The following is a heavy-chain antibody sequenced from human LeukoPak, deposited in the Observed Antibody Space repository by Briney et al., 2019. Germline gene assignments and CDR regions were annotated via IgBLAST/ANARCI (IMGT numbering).Heavy chain of an antibody. D-gene: IGHD6-13*01. Sequence: GGSLRLSCAASGFTLSSYWMHSVRHAPGKGLVWVSRNNSDGTNTSYADSVKGRFTISRDNAKNTLYLQMNSLRAEDTAVYYCARGGQQLVLGSTTDYWGQGTLVTVSS. V-gene: IGHV3-74*01. CDR1: GFTLSSYW. CDR2: NNSDGTNT. J-gene: IGHJ4*02. CDR3: ARGGQQLVLGSTTDY.